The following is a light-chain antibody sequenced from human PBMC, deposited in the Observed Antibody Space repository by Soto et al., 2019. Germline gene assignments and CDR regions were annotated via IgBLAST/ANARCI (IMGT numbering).Light chain of an antibody. J-gene: IGLJ1*01. CDR1: SSDIGAYNY. Sequence: QSALTQSASVSGSPGQSITISCTGTSSDIGAYNYVSWYQQHPGKAPKVMIHDVSNRPSGVSSRFSGSKSGNTASLTISGLQAEDEADYYCCSYTSSNTPDVFGTGTKVTVL. CDR2: DVS. CDR3: CSYTSSNTPDV. V-gene: IGLV2-14*01.